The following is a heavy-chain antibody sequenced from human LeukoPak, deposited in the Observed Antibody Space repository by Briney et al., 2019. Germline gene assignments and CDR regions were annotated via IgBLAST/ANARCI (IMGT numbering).Heavy chain of an antibody. CDR2: IYTSAHT. CDR3: ARVPRRGGSYSYYYMDV. Sequence: PSETLSLTCTVSGGSIRSYYWSWIRQPAGKGLEWIGRIYTSAHTNYNPSLKSRVTMSIDTSKNQFSLRLTSVTAADTAVYYCARVPRRGGSYSYYYMDVWGKGPRSPSP. CDR1: GGSIRSYY. J-gene: IGHJ6*03. D-gene: IGHD2-15*01. V-gene: IGHV4-4*07.